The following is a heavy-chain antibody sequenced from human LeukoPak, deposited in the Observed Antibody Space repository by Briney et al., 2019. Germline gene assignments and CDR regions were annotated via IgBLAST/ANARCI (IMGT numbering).Heavy chain of an antibody. D-gene: IGHD3-16*02. V-gene: IGHV3-9*01. CDR2: LSWNSGSI. Sequence: GRSLRLSCAASGFTFDDYAMHWVRQAPGKGLEWVSGLSWNSGSIGYADSVKGRFTISRDNAKNSLYLQMNSLRAEDTALYYCAKGSRMITFGGVIVRAFYWGQGTLVTVSS. CDR1: GFTFDDYA. J-gene: IGHJ4*02. CDR3: AKGSRMITFGGVIVRAFY.